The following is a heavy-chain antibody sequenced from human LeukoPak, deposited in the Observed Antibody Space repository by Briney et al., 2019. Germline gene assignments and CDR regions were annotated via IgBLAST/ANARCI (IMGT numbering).Heavy chain of an antibody. V-gene: IGHV4-30-4*08. D-gene: IGHD3-3*01. Sequence: SETLSLTCTVSGASISSGKYYWSCIRQPPGKGLECIGYIYSTGNTYYNPSLKSRVTISVDTSKHQFSLKLSSVTAADTAVYYCARARKRITIFGVVMDAFDIWGQGTMVTVSS. CDR2: IYSTGNT. J-gene: IGHJ3*02. CDR1: GASISSGKYY. CDR3: ARARKRITIFGVVMDAFDI.